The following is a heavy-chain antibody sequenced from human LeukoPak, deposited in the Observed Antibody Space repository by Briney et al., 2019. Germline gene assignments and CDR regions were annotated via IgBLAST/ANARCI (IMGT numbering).Heavy chain of an antibody. D-gene: IGHD3-9*01. V-gene: IGHV1-18*01. J-gene: IGHJ6*03. CDR1: GYTLTSYG. Sequence: ASVKVSCKASGYTLTSYGISWVRQAPGQGLEWMGWISAHNGNTNYAQKLQGRVTMTTDTSTSTAYMELRSLRSDDTAVYYCARQCTYYDILTGYYNGYYYMDVWGKGTTVTVSS. CDR2: ISAHNGNT. CDR3: ARQCTYYDILTGYYNGYYYMDV.